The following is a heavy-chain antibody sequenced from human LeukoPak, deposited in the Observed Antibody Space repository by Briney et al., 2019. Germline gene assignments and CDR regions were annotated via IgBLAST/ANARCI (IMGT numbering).Heavy chain of an antibody. CDR3: AREVPTSSLEWLLGRFDP. J-gene: IGHJ5*02. V-gene: IGHV1-69*10. CDR2: IIPILGIA. Sequence: SVKVSCKASGGTFSSYTISWVRQAPGQGLEWMGWIIPILGIANYAQKFQGRVTITADKSTSTAYMELSSLRSEDTAVYYCAREVPTSSLEWLLGRFDPWGQGTLVTVSS. D-gene: IGHD3-3*01. CDR1: GGTFSSYT.